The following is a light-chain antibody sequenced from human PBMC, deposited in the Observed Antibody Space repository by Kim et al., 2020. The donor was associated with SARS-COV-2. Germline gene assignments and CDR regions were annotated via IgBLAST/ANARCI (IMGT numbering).Light chain of an antibody. V-gene: IGLV2-23*01. CDR2: EDS. J-gene: IGLJ1*01. CDR1: SSDVGSYNL. CDR3: CSYAGGPYV. Sequence: ALTQPASVSGSPGQSITISCTGTSSDVGSYNLVSWYQQHPGKAPKLMIYEDSKRPSGVSNRFSGSKSGNTASLTISGLQAEDEADYYCCSYAGGPYVFGTGTKVTVL.